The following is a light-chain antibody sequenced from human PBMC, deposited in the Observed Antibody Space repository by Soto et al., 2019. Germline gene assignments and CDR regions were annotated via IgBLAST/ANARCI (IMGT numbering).Light chain of an antibody. CDR2: DAS. V-gene: IGKV3-11*01. CDR3: QQYNTYPIT. Sequence: EIVLTQSPGTLSLSPGERATLSCRASQSVSSYLAWYQQKPGQAPRLLIYDASNRATGIPARFSGSGSGTDFTLTISSLEPEDFATYYCQQYNTYPITFGQGTRLEIK. CDR1: QSVSSY. J-gene: IGKJ5*01.